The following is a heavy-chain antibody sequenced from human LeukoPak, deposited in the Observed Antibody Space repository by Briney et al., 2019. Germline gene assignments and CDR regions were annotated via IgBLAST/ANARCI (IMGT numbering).Heavy chain of an antibody. CDR3: AKGLVGGNGYDWYYFDY. CDR2: ISWNSGGI. Sequence: GGSLRLSCAASGFTFDDYAMHGVRQAPGKGLEWVAGISWNSGGIAYADSVKGRFTISRDNAKNFLFLQMNSLRAEDTALYYCAKGLVGGNGYDWYYFDYWGQGTLVTVSS. CDR1: GFTFDDYA. J-gene: IGHJ4*02. D-gene: IGHD3-22*01. V-gene: IGHV3-9*01.